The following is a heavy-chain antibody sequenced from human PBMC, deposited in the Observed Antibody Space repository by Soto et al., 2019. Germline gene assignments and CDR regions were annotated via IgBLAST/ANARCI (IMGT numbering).Heavy chain of an antibody. J-gene: IGHJ6*02. D-gene: IGHD3-22*01. Sequence: GGSLSLSCAASGFTFSNAWMNWVRQAPGKGLEWVGRIKSKTDGGTTDYAAPVKGRFTISRDDSKNTLYLQMNSLKTEDTAVYYCTTGDYSIESLYYHRDRLAVRAQGTTVTVSS. CDR2: IKSKTDGGTT. CDR3: TTGDYSIESLYYHRDRLAV. V-gene: IGHV3-15*07. CDR1: GFTFSNAW.